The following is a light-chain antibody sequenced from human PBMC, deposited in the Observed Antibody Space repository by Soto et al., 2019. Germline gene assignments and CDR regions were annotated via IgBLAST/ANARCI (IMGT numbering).Light chain of an antibody. Sequence: EIVLTQSPGTLSLSPGERATLSCRASQTIGRNFLAWFQQKPGQAPRLLIYAASSRATDIPDRFSGTGSGTDFTLTITRLEPEDFAVYYCQHYDESQFTFGTGTKVDI. CDR1: QTIGRNF. CDR3: QHYDESQFT. J-gene: IGKJ3*01. V-gene: IGKV3-20*01. CDR2: AAS.